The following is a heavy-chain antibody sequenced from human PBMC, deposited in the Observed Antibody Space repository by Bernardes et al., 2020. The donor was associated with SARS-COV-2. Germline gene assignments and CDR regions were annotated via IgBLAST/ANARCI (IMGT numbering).Heavy chain of an antibody. V-gene: IGHV1-18*01. J-gene: IGHJ3*01. CDR3: AAEIYRGGYCCAFDV. D-gene: IGHD2-21*01. CDR1: GYTFTSYG. CDR2: ISAYNGNT. Sequence: ASVKVSCKASGYTFTSYGISWVRQAPGQGLEWMGWISAYNGNTNYAQELQERVTITRDMSTSTAYMELSSLRSEDTAVYYCAAEIYRGGYCCAFDVWGQGAMVTVSS.